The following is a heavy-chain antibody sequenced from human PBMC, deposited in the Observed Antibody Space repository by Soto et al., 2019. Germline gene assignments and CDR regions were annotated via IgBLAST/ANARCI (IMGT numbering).Heavy chain of an antibody. D-gene: IGHD3-10*01. V-gene: IGHV3-21*04. CDR2: ISSTTNYI. CDR1: GFTFTRYS. Sequence: GGSLRLSCAASGFTFTRYSMNWVRQAPGKGLEWVSSISSTTNYIYYGDSMKGRFTISRDNAKNSLYLEMNSLRVEDTAVYYCAKVGLFDGNKPITFEFWGQGTLVTVSS. J-gene: IGHJ4*02. CDR3: AKVGLFDGNKPITFEF.